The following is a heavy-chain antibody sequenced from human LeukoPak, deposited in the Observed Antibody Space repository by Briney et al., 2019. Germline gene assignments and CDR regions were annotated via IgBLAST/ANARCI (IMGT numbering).Heavy chain of an antibody. CDR3: ARGAGGPEDY. D-gene: IGHD4-23*01. V-gene: IGHV4-39*07. CDR1: GGSISSSSYY. CDR2: IYYSGST. J-gene: IGHJ4*02. Sequence: SETLSLTCTVSGGSISSSSYYWGWIRQPPGKGLEWIGSIYYSGSTYYNPSLKSRVTISVDTSKNQFSLKLSSVTAADTAVYYCARGAGGPEDYWGQGTLVTVSS.